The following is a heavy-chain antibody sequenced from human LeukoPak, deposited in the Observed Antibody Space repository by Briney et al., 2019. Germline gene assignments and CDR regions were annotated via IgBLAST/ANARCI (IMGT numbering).Heavy chain of an antibody. CDR2: IWSEGNNR. V-gene: IGHV3-30*02. CDR3: AKDPGGSVSGFHMDV. J-gene: IGHJ6*03. CDR1: GFTFRNYG. Sequence: GGSLRLSCAASGFTFRNYGMHWVRQATGKGVEWVSFIWSEGNNRFYADSVKGRFTISRDNSKNMLYLQMDTLRDEDTALYYCAKDPGGSVSGFHMDVWGKGTTVIVSS. D-gene: IGHD1-26*01.